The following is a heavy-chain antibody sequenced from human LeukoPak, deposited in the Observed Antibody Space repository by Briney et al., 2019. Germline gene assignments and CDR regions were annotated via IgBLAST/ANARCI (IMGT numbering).Heavy chain of an antibody. D-gene: IGHD5-12*01. CDR3: ARSGYDYSAYDAFDI. CDR2: IIPIFGTA. CDR1: GGTFSSYA. J-gene: IGHJ3*02. V-gene: IGHV1-69*06. Sequence: WASVKVSCKASGGTFSSYAISWVRQAPGQGLEWMGGIIPIFGTANYAQKFQGRVTITADKSTSTAYMELSSLRSEDTAVYYCARSGYDYSAYDAFDIWGQGTMVTVSS.